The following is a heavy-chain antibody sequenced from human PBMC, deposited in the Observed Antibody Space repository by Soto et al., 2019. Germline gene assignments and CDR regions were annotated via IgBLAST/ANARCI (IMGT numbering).Heavy chain of an antibody. Sequence: SVKVSCKASGGTFSSYAISWVRQAPGQGLEWMGGIIPIFGTANYAQKFQGRVTITGDESTSTAYMELSSLRSEDTAVYYCARAPSGYSYGYMRGYYFDYWGQGTLVTVSS. CDR2: IIPIFGTA. CDR1: GGTFSSYA. D-gene: IGHD5-18*01. J-gene: IGHJ4*02. V-gene: IGHV1-69*13. CDR3: ARAPSGYSYGYMRGYYFDY.